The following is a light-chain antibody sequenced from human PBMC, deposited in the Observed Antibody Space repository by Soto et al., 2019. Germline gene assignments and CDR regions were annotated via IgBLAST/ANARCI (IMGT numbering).Light chain of an antibody. CDR2: TVS. CDR3: MQRIEFPLT. J-gene: IGKJ4*01. V-gene: IGKV2-40*01. CDR1: QSLLDSDDGNTY. Sequence: DTVMTQTPLSLTVTPGEPASISCRSSQSLLDSDDGNTYLDWYLQKPGQSPQLLIYTVSYRASGVPDRFSGSGSGTDFTLKISRVEAEDVGVYYCMQRIEFPLTFGGGTKVEIK.